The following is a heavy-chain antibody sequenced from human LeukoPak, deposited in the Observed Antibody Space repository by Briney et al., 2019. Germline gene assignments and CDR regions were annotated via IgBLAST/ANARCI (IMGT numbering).Heavy chain of an antibody. CDR1: GYTFTGYY. CDR2: INPNSGGT. J-gene: IGHJ3*02. D-gene: IGHD2-2*01. CDR3: ATDIVVVPAALAAFDI. V-gene: IGHV1-2*02. Sequence: ASVKVSCKASGYTFTGYYMHWVRQAPGKGLEWMGWINPNSGGTNYAQKFQGRVTMTRDTSISTAYMELSRLRSDDTAVYYCATDIVVVPAALAAFDIWGQGTMLTVSS.